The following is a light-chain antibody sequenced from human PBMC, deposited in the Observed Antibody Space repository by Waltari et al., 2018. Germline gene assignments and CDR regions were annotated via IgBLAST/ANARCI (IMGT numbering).Light chain of an antibody. Sequence: IVLKPSPGPLSLSPGERATLSWRASQSVRGSLAWYQKKGGQAPRLLIYGASSRATGIPDRFSGSGSGTDFSLTISSLEPEDFAVYYCQHYVRLPATFGQGTKVEIK. J-gene: IGKJ1*01. CDR3: QHYVRLPAT. V-gene: IGKV3-20*01. CDR2: GAS. CDR1: QSVRGS.